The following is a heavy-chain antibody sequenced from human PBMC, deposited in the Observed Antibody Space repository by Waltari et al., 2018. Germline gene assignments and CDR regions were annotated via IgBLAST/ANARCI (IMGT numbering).Heavy chain of an antibody. CDR2: IWYDGSNK. V-gene: IGHV3-33*01. D-gene: IGHD6-19*01. Sequence: QVQLVESGGGVVQPGRSLRLSCAASGFTFSSYGMHWVRQAPAKGMEWGAVIWYDGSNKYYADSVKGRFTISRDNSKNTLYLQMNSLRAEDTAVYYCARDHDGKQWLGRDLNYYYYGMDVWGQGTTVTVSS. J-gene: IGHJ6*02. CDR1: GFTFSSYG. CDR3: ARDHDGKQWLGRDLNYYYYGMDV.